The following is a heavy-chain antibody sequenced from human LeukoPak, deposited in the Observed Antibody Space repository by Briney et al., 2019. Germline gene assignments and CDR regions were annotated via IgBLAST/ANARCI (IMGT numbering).Heavy chain of an antibody. CDR1: GGSFSGYY. J-gene: IGHJ5*02. V-gene: IGHV4-34*01. CDR2: INHSGST. D-gene: IGHD5-18*01. Sequence: PSETLSLTCAVYGGSFSGYYWSWIRQPPGKGLEWIGEINHSGSTNYNPSLKSRVTISVDTSKNQFSLKLSSVTAADTAVYYCARVVVRIQLESDWFDPWGQGTLVTVSS. CDR3: ARVVVRIQLESDWFDP.